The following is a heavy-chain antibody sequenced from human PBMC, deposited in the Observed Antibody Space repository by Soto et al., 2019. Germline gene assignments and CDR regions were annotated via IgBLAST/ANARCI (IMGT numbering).Heavy chain of an antibody. CDR1: GYTFTSYA. CDR2: INAGNGNT. Sequence: GASVKVSCKASGYTFTSYAMHWVRQAPGQRLEWMGWINAGNGNTKYSQKFQGRVTITRDTSASTAYMELSSLRSEDTAVYYCARDTIVLMELTYPHYYMHVWGKGTTLTVSS. CDR3: ARDTIVLMELTYPHYYMHV. J-gene: IGHJ6*03. V-gene: IGHV1-3*01. D-gene: IGHD2-8*01.